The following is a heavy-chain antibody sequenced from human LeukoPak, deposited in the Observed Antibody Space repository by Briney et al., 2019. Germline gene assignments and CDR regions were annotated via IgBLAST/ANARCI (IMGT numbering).Heavy chain of an antibody. Sequence: RGASVKVSCKASGYTFTGYYMHWVRQAPGQGLEWVGWINPNSGVTNYAQKFQGRVTMTGDTSINTAYMELSRLRSDDTAVYYCAKVQTYRTSEGWFDPRGQGTLVTVSS. J-gene: IGHJ5*02. CDR3: AKVQTYRTSEGWFDP. CDR2: INPNSGVT. CDR1: GYTFTGYY. V-gene: IGHV1-2*02. D-gene: IGHD6-13*01.